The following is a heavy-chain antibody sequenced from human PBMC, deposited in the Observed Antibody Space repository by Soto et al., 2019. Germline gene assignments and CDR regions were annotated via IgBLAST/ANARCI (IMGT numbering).Heavy chain of an antibody. D-gene: IGHD3-10*01. J-gene: IGHJ6*02. CDR3: ARDRPPYYGSGSGGMDV. CDR2: IIPIFGTA. V-gene: IGHV1-69*06. Sequence: QVQLVQSGAEVKKPGSSVKVSCKASGGTFSSYAISWVRQAPGQGLEWMGGIIPIFGTANYAQKLQGRVTMTTDTSTSTAYMELRSLRSDDTAVYYCARDRPPYYGSGSGGMDVWGQGTTVTVSS. CDR1: GGTFSSYA.